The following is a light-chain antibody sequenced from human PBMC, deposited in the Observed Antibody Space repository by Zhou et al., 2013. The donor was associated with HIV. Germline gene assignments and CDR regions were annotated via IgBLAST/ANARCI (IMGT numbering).Light chain of an antibody. V-gene: IGLV1-40*01. CDR1: SSNIGAGYG. Sequence: QSVLTQPPSVSGAPGQRVTISCTGSSSNIGAGYGVHWYQQLPGTAPKLLIYDNNNRPSGVPDRFSGSKSGNTASLTVSGLQAEDEAEYYCGSYAGSSRWIFGGGTNLTVL. J-gene: IGLJ2*01. CDR3: GSYAGSSRWI. CDR2: DNN.